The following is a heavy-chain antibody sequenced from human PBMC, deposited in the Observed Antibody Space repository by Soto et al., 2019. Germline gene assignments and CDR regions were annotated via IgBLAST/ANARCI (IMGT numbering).Heavy chain of an antibody. CDR1: GYSFTSYW. V-gene: IGHV5-10-1*01. D-gene: IGHD3-22*01. J-gene: IGHJ6*02. CDR2: IDPSDSYT. CDR3: ARRDDSSGYYSDYYYGMDV. Sequence: GESLKISCKGSGYSFTSYWISWVRQMPGKGLEWMGRIDPSDSYTNYSPSFQGHVTISADKSISTAYLQWSSPKASDTAMYYCARRDDSSGYYSDYYYGMDVWGQGTTVTVSS.